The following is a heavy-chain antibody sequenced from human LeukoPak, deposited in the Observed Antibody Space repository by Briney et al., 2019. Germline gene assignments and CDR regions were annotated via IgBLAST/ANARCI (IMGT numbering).Heavy chain of an antibody. CDR2: ISSSGSTI. J-gene: IGHJ6*02. CDR1: GFTFSDYY. D-gene: IGHD6-19*01. Sequence: PGGSLRLSCAASGFTFSDYYMSWIRQAPGKGLEWVSYISSSGSTIYYADSVKGRFTISRDNAKNSLYLQMNSLRAEDTAVYYCARGLPQPHTKQWLVYYYYYGMDVWGQGTTVTVSS. CDR3: ARGLPQPHTKQWLVYYYYYGMDV. V-gene: IGHV3-11*01.